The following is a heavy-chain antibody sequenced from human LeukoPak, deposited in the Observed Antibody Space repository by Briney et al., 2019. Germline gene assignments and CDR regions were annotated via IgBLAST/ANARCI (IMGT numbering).Heavy chain of an antibody. V-gene: IGHV1-18*01. D-gene: IGHD6-19*01. J-gene: IGHJ6*03. CDR2: ISAYNGNT. Sequence: GASVKVSCKASGYTFTSYGISWVRQAPGQGLEWMGWISAYNGNTNYAQKLQGRVTMTTDTSTSTAYMELRSLRSDDTAVYYCARESPDSSGWYAPSYYYYYMDVRGKGTTVTVSS. CDR1: GYTFTSYG. CDR3: ARESPDSSGWYAPSYYYYYMDV.